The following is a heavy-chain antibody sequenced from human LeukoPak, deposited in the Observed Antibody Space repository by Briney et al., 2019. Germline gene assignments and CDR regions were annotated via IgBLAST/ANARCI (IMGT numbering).Heavy chain of an antibody. Sequence: GASVKVSCKASGGTFSSYAIRWVRQAPGQGLEWMGRIIPILGIANYAQKFQGRVTITADKSTSTAYMELSSLRSEDTAVYYCARERGSAYCGGDCYYYFDYWGQGTLVTVFS. J-gene: IGHJ4*02. CDR2: IIPILGIA. CDR1: GGTFSSYA. V-gene: IGHV1-69*04. CDR3: ARERGSAYCGGDCYYYFDY. D-gene: IGHD2-21*02.